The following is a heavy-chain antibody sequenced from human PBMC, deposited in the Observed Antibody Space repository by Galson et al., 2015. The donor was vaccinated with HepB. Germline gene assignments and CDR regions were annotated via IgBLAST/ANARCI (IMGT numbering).Heavy chain of an antibody. Sequence: SLRLSCAASGFTFSSYWMSWVRQAPGKGPEWVANIKQDGSEKYYVDSVKGRFTISRDNAKNSLYLEMNSLRAEDTAVYYCARGYCSGGSCYRSGFDIWGQGTMVTVST. J-gene: IGHJ3*02. CDR1: GFTFSSYW. CDR3: ARGYCSGGSCYRSGFDI. V-gene: IGHV3-7*03. CDR2: IKQDGSEK. D-gene: IGHD2-15*01.